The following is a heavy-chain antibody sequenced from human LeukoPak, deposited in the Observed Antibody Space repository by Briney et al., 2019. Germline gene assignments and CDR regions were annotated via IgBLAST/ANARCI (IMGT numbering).Heavy chain of an antibody. D-gene: IGHD3-22*01. CDR2: ISWNSGSI. J-gene: IGHJ3*02. Sequence: GGSLRLSCAASGFTFDDYAMDWVRHAPGKGLEGVSGISWNSGSIAYADSVKGRFTISRDNAKNSLYLQMNSLRAEDMALYYCAKGYYYDSSGYYGAFDIWGQGTMVTVSS. CDR1: GFTFDDYA. V-gene: IGHV3-9*03. CDR3: AKGYYYDSSGYYGAFDI.